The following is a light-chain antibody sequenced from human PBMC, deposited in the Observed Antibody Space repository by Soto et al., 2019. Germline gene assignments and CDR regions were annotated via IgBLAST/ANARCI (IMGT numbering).Light chain of an antibody. Sequence: QSVLTQPAPVSGSPGQSITISCTETSSDVGGYNYVSWYQQHPGKAPKLMMYDVSYRPSGVSNRFSGSKSANAASLTISGLQAEDEADYYCSSYTHGAPTYGFGTGTKVTVL. J-gene: IGLJ1*01. V-gene: IGLV2-14*01. CDR2: DVS. CDR3: SSYTHGAPTYG. CDR1: SSDVGGYNY.